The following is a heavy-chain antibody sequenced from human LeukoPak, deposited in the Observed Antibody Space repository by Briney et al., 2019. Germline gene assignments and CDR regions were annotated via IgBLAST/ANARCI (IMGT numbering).Heavy chain of an antibody. D-gene: IGHD3-10*01. CDR3: ASILLWYVYDY. J-gene: IGHJ4*02. CDR1: GFTFSSYA. V-gene: IGHV3-23*01. Sequence: GGSLRLSCAASGFTFSSYAMSWVRQAPGEGLEWVSAISDSGGSTYYTDSVKGRFTISRDNSKNTLYLQMNSLRAEDTAVYYCASILLWYVYDYWGQGTLVTVSS. CDR2: ISDSGGST.